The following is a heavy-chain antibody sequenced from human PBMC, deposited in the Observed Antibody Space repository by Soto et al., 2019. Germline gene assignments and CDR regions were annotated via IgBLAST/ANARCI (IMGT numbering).Heavy chain of an antibody. CDR3: ARERTVAGNDY. CDR1: GGSISSYY. V-gene: IGHV4-59*12. CDR2: IYYSGSI. D-gene: IGHD6-19*01. J-gene: IGHJ4*02. Sequence: SETLSLTCTVSGGSISSYYWSWIRQPPGKGLEWIGYIYYSGSINYNPSLKSRVTISVHTSNSQFSLELSSVTAADTAVYYCARERTVAGNDYWGQGTLVTVSS.